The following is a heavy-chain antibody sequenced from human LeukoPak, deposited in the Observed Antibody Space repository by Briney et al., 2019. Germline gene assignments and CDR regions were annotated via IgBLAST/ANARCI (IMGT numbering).Heavy chain of an antibody. Sequence: ASVKVSCKASGYTFTGYDINWVRQATGQGLEWMGWMNPNSGNTGYAQKFQGRVTITRNTSISTAYMELSSLRSEDTAVYYCARVEYSSSYYYYYYMDVWGKGTTVTVSS. D-gene: IGHD6-6*01. V-gene: IGHV1-8*03. CDR1: GYTFTGYD. J-gene: IGHJ6*03. CDR3: ARVEYSSSYYYYYYMDV. CDR2: MNPNSGNT.